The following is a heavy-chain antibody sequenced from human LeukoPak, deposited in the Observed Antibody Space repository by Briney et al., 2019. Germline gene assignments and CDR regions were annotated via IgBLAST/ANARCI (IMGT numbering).Heavy chain of an antibody. CDR1: GFTVSGNY. CDR3: VRGAYSSSWLNFDY. V-gene: IGHV3-53*05. Sequence: PGGSLRLSCAVSGFTVSGNYMSWVRQAPGKGLEWVSLIYSGGTTYYADSEKGRFTISRDNSKNTLYLQMNSLRAEDTAVYYCVRGAYSSSWLNFDYWGQGTLVTVSS. CDR2: IYSGGTT. J-gene: IGHJ4*02. D-gene: IGHD6-13*01.